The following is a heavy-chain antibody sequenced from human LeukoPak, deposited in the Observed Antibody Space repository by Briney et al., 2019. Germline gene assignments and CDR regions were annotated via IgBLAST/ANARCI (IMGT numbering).Heavy chain of an antibody. CDR2: IYTSGST. V-gene: IGHV4-61*02. D-gene: IGHD6-13*01. Sequence: SETLSLTCTVSGGSISSGSYYWSWIRQPAGKGLEWIGRIYTSGSTNYNPSLKSRVTISVDTSKNQFSLKLSSVTATDTAVYYCARHNHFYSSREYYFDYWGQGTLVTVSS. CDR3: ARHNHFYSSREYYFDY. J-gene: IGHJ4*02. CDR1: GGSISSGSYY.